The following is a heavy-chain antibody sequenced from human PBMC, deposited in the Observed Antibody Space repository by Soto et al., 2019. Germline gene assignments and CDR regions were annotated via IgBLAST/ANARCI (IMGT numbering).Heavy chain of an antibody. V-gene: IGHV3-66*01. J-gene: IGHJ4*02. Sequence: EVQLVESGGGLVQPGGSLRLSCAASGFTVSSNYMSWVRQAPGKGLEWVSVIYSGGSTYYADSVKGRFTISRDNSKNTPYIQINSLRAKDTAVYYCVVAKIRRDYWGQGTLVTVSS. D-gene: IGHD5-12*01. CDR1: GFTVSSNY. CDR3: VVAKIRRDY. CDR2: IYSGGST.